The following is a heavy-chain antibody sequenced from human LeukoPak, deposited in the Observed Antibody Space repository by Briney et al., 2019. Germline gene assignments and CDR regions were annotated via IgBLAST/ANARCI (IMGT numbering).Heavy chain of an antibody. J-gene: IGHJ5*02. CDR3: ARVRCCHTNWFDP. CDR1: GGSISSGGYY. Sequence: SQTLSLTCTVSGGSISSGGYYWSWIRQHPGKGLEWIGYIYYSGSTYYNPSLKSRVTISVDTSKNQFSLKLSSVTAADTAVYYCARVRCCHTNWFDPWGQGTLVTVSS. CDR2: IYYSGST. V-gene: IGHV4-31*03. D-gene: IGHD4/OR15-4a*01.